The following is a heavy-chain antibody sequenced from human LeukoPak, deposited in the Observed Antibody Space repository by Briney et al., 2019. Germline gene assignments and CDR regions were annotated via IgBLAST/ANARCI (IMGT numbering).Heavy chain of an antibody. CDR3: ARDGLCLYCSGGRGGAFDI. CDR2: ISSSSSYI. Sequence: GGSLRLSCAASGFTFSSYAMSWVRQAPGKGLEWVSSISSSSSYIYYADSVKGRFTISRDNAKNSLYLQMNSLRAEDTAVYYCARDGLCLYCSGGRGGAFDIWGQGTMVTVSS. D-gene: IGHD2-15*01. CDR1: GFTFSSYA. J-gene: IGHJ3*02. V-gene: IGHV3-21*01.